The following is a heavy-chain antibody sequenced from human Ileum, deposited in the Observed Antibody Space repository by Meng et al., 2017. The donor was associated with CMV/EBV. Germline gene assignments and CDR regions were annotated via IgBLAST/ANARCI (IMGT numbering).Heavy chain of an antibody. J-gene: IGHJ3*02. CDR2: TYFRCKWLD. Sequence: SQTLSLTCAMSGDSVSGTTTTSNWSRQSPSRGLESLVRTYFRCKWLDDYAVSVKSRITIDTDTSKNQFYLQLNSVTPEDTAVYYCVKGPPYNDTAFNNWGQGKMVNVAS. CDR1: GDSVSGTTTT. CDR3: VKGPPYNDTAFNN. V-gene: IGHV6-1*01. D-gene: IGHD1-14*01.